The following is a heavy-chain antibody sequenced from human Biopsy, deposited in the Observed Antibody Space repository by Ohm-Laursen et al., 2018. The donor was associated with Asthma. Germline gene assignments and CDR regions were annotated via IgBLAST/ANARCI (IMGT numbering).Heavy chain of an antibody. J-gene: IGHJ6*02. CDR3: ARDYCGNSGYYYGMDV. V-gene: IGHV3-48*02. CDR2: ISSSSSTI. CDR1: GFTFSSYS. Sequence: SLRLSCAASGFTFSSYSMNWVRQAPGKGLEWVSYISSSSSTIYYADSVKGRFTISRDNAKNSLYLQMNSLRDEDTAVYYCARDYCGNSGYYYGMDVWGQGTTVTVSS. D-gene: IGHD4-23*01.